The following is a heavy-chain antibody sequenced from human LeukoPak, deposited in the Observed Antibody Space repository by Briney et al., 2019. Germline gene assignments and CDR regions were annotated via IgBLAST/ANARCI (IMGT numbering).Heavy chain of an antibody. Sequence: SVKVSCKASGGTFSSYAISWVRQAPGQGLEWMGRIIPILGIANYAQKFQGRVTITADKSTSTAYMELSSLRSEDTAVYYCARGVYYDFWSAKGYYFDYWGQGTLVTISS. V-gene: IGHV1-69*04. D-gene: IGHD3-3*01. CDR2: IIPILGIA. CDR1: GGTFSSYA. CDR3: ARGVYYDFWSAKGYYFDY. J-gene: IGHJ4*02.